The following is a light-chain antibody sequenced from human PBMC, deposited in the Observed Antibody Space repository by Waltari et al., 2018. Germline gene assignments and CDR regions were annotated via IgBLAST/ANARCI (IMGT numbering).Light chain of an antibody. V-gene: IGLV3-19*01. CDR3: NSRDSNGNPFV. CDR1: SPRYHY. Sequence: SSELTQDPAVSVALGQTVRITCQGDSPRYHYANWYRQKPGQAPLLVMYGKNNRPSGIPDRFSGSYSGDTASLTITGAQAEDEADYYCNSRDSNGNPFVFGPATKVTVL. J-gene: IGLJ1*01. CDR2: GKN.